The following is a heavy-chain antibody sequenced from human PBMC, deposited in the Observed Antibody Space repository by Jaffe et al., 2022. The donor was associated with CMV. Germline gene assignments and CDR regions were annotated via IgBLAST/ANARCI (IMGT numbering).Heavy chain of an antibody. V-gene: IGHV3-9*01. J-gene: IGHJ6*02. CDR3: AKGVTTVTTFRSYYYYGMDV. CDR1: GFTFDDYA. D-gene: IGHD4-17*01. Sequence: EVQLVESGGGLVQPGRSLRLSCAASGFTFDDYAMHWVRQAPGKGLEWVSGISWNSGSIGYADSVKGRFTISRDNAKNSLYLQMNSLRAEDTALYYCAKGVTTVTTFRSYYYYGMDVWGQGTTVTVSS. CDR2: ISWNSGSI.